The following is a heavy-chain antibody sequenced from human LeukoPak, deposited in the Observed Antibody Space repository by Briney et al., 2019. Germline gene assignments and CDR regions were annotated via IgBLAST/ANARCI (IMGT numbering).Heavy chain of an antibody. Sequence: PSETLSLTCTVSGGSISSSYYYWGWIRQPPGKGLEWIGSIYYSGSTYYNPSLKSRITMSVDTSKNQFSLQLRSMTAADTAVYFCARATDDEFYLYYGMDVWGQGTTVTVSS. CDR3: ARATDDEFYLYYGMDV. J-gene: IGHJ6*02. V-gene: IGHV4-39*07. CDR2: IYYSGST. CDR1: GGSISSSYYY. D-gene: IGHD3-16*01.